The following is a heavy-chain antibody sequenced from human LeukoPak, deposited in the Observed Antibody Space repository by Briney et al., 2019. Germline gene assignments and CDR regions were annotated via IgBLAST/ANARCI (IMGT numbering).Heavy chain of an antibody. V-gene: IGHV3-21*01. CDR2: ISSSSSYI. D-gene: IGHD3-16*02. CDR1: GFTFSSYS. J-gene: IGHJ3*02. CDR3: AREGSYRAFDI. Sequence: GGSLRLSCAASGFTFSSYSMNWVRQAPGKGLEWVSSISSSSSYIYYADSVKGRFTISRDNAKNSLYPQMNSLRAEDTAVYYCAREGSYRAFDIWGQGTMVTVSS.